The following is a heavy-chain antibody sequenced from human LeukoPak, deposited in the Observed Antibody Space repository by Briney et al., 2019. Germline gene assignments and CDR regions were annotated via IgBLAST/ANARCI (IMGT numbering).Heavy chain of an antibody. D-gene: IGHD3-22*01. Sequence: SETLSLTCTVSGGPISSYYWSWIRQPPGKGLEWIGYIYYSGSTNYNPSLKSRVTISVDTSKNQFSLKLSSVTAADTAVYYCARRLYYYDSTFDYWGQGTLVTVSS. V-gene: IGHV4-59*01. CDR3: ARRLYYYDSTFDY. J-gene: IGHJ4*02. CDR2: IYYSGST. CDR1: GGPISSYY.